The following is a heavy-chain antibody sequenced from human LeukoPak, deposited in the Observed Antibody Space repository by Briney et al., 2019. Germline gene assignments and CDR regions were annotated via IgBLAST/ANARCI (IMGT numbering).Heavy chain of an antibody. CDR1: GDSISSYY. Sequence: SETLSLTCTVSGDSISSYYWSWIRQPPGKGLEWIGYIYYSGSTNYNPSLKSRVTISIDTSKNQFSLNLSSVTAADTAVYYCARDGAVAGTGGGLYWGQGTLVTVSS. J-gene: IGHJ4*02. CDR3: ARDGAVAGTGGGLY. CDR2: IYYSGST. V-gene: IGHV4-59*01. D-gene: IGHD6-19*01.